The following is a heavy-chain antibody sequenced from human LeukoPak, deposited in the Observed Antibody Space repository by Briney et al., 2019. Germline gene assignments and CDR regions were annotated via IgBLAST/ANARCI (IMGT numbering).Heavy chain of an antibody. CDR1: DDSITLYY. Sequence: SETLSLTCTVSDDSITLYYWTWIRQPPGKGLEWIGYVDHTGSTKFNPSLNGRVSISRDTSNNFFSLRLRSVTAADTAVYFCARGRVSSSTWYSTYYYFFYMDFWGKGTTVTVSS. CDR3: ARGRVSSSTWYSTYYYFFYMDF. CDR2: VDHTGST. V-gene: IGHV4-59*01. J-gene: IGHJ6*03. D-gene: IGHD4-11*01.